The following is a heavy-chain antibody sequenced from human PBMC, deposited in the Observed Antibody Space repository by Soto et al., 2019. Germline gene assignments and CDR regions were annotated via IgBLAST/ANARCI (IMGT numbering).Heavy chain of an antibody. CDR1: GFTLSTYS. J-gene: IGHJ6*02. CDR2: ISGTGGGT. D-gene: IGHD2-15*01. CDR3: AKDHVVVYV. Sequence: GGSLRLSCXASGFTLSTYSMTWVRRAPGKGGVWVSAISGTGGGTYYADSVNGRFTISRDKAKNPLHLQMNSLRAVDTASYYFAKDHVVVYVWGQGTTVTVSS. V-gene: IGHV3-23*01.